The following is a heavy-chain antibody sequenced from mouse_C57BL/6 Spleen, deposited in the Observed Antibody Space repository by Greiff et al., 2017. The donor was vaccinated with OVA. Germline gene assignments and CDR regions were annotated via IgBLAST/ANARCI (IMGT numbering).Heavy chain of an antibody. Sequence: EVKVVESGEGLVKPGGSLKLSCAASGFTFSSYAMSWVRQTPEKRLEWVAYISSGGDYIYYADTVKGRFTISRDNARNTLYLQMSSLKSEDTAMYYCTRDYYGSRNFDYWGQGTTLTVSS. CDR1: GFTFSSYA. CDR3: TRDYYGSRNFDY. CDR2: ISSGGDYI. V-gene: IGHV5-9-1*02. D-gene: IGHD1-1*01. J-gene: IGHJ2*01.